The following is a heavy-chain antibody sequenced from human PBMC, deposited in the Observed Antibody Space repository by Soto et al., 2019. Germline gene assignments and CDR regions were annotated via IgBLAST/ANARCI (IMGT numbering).Heavy chain of an antibody. J-gene: IGHJ3*02. CDR3: ARGALRGNTISGVVFSGQAYDAFDI. V-gene: IGHV1-8*01. D-gene: IGHD3-3*01. CDR1: GYTFTSYE. CDR2: MNPNSGDT. Sequence: QVQLVQSGAEVKKPGASVKVSCKASGYTFTSYEINWVRQATGQGLEWMGWMNPNSGDTGYAQKFQGRVTMAKNTSISTAYMELSSLRSEDTAVYYCARGALRGNTISGVVFSGQAYDAFDIWGQGTLVTVSS.